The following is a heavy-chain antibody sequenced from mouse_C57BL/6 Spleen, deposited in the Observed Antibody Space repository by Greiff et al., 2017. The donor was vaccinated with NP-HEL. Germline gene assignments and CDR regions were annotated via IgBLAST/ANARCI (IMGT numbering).Heavy chain of an antibody. V-gene: IGHV5-15*01. CDR2: ISNLAYSI. Sequence: EVQVVESGGGLVQPGGSLKLSCAASGFTFSDYGMAWVRQAPRKGPEWVAFISNLAYSIYYADTVTGRFTISRENAKNTLYLEMSSLRSEDTAMYYCARHGDYGSSYDYAMDYWGQGTSVTVSS. CDR1: GFTFSDYG. J-gene: IGHJ4*01. CDR3: ARHGDYGSSYDYAMDY. D-gene: IGHD1-1*01.